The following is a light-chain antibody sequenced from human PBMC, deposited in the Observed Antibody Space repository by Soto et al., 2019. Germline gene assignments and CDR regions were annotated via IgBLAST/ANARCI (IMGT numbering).Light chain of an antibody. Sequence: DIQMTQSPSSLSASVGDRVTIACRASQSISTYLHCYQQKPGKAPNLLIYAASTLQSGVPSRFSSSGSGTDFTLTISSLQPEDFATYSCQHGYSTPLPCGGGTKLDIK. CDR1: QSISTY. J-gene: IGKJ4*01. CDR2: AAS. V-gene: IGKV1-39*01. CDR3: QHGYSTPLP.